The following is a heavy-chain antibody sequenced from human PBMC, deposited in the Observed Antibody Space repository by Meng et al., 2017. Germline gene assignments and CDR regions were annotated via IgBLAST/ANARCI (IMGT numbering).Heavy chain of an antibody. D-gene: IGHD4-17*01. V-gene: IGHV1-18*01. CDR3: ARGNYGDYLYYFDY. CDR2: ISAYNGNT. Sequence: VQLEQSGAGVKTPGASVEVSCKASGYPFTSYGISWVRQAPGQGLEWMGWISAYNGNTNYAQKLQGRVTMTTDTSTSTAYMELRSLRSDDTAVYYCARGNYGDYLYYFDYWGQGTLVTVSS. CDR1: GYPFTSYG. J-gene: IGHJ4*02.